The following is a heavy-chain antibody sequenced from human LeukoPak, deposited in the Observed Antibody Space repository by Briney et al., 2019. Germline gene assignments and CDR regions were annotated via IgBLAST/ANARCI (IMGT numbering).Heavy chain of an antibody. CDR3: ARDPFDSSGYKPDY. V-gene: IGHV1-18*01. D-gene: IGHD3-22*01. J-gene: IGHJ4*02. Sequence: ASVKVSCKASGYTFTSYGISWVRQAPGQGLEWMGWISAYNGNTNYAQKLQGRVTMTTDTSTSTAYMELRSLRSDDTAVYYRARDPFDSSGYKPDYWGQGTLVTASS. CDR1: GYTFTSYG. CDR2: ISAYNGNT.